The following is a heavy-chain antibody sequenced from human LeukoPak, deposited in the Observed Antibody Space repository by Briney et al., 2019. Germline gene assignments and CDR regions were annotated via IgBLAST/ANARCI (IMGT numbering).Heavy chain of an antibody. J-gene: IGHJ4*02. V-gene: IGHV4-59*01. Sequence: SETLSLTCTFSGVSYSPGHWSWIRQPPGKGLEWIGVICDNGNTDYNPSLKSRVTISVDTSKRQFSLKLSSLAAADTAVYYCARVRIVVVPAAIPGHFDYWGQGTLVTVSS. D-gene: IGHD2-2*02. CDR1: GVSYSPGH. CDR2: ICDNGNT. CDR3: ARVRIVVVPAAIPGHFDY.